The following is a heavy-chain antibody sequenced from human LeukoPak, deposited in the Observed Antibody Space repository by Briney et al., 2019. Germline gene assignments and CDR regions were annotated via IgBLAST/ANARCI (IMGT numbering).Heavy chain of an antibody. V-gene: IGHV3-48*01. CDR1: GFTFSSYS. CDR2: ISSSSRTI. CDR3: ARDAVVNYYGSGSPYDY. J-gene: IGHJ4*02. Sequence: PGGSLRLSCAASGFTFSSYSMNWVRQAPGKGLEWVSSISSSSRTIYYADSVKGRFTISRDNAKNSLYLQMNSLRVEDTAVYYCARDAVVNYYGSGSPYDYWGQGMLVIVSS. D-gene: IGHD3-10*01.